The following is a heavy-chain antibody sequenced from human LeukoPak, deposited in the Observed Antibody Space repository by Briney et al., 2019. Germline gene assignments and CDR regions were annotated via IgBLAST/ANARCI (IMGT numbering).Heavy chain of an antibody. D-gene: IGHD5-24*01. J-gene: IGHJ1*01. CDR3: AKTRNGYTTEYLHH. V-gene: IGHV3-23*01. Sequence: GGSLRLSCAASGFTFSSFAMSWVRQAPGKGLEWVSSISSPGGNTYYADSVKGRFTISRDNSKNALYLQMNSLRAEDTAVYYCAKTRNGYTTEYLHHWGQGTLVTVSS. CDR2: ISSPGGNT. CDR1: GFTFSSFA.